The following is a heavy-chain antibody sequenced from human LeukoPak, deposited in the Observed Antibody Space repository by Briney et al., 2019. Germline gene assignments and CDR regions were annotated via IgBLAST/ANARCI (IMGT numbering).Heavy chain of an antibody. J-gene: IGHJ4*02. CDR2: IYYSGST. D-gene: IGHD1-26*01. CDR1: GGSISSYY. V-gene: IGHV4-59*12. Sequence: SETLSLTCTVSGGSISSYYWSWIRQPPGKGLEWIGYIYYSGSTNYNPSLKSRVTISVDTSKNQFSLKLSSVTAADTAVYYCARGSEDPPIVGATTYNYWGQGTLVTVSS. CDR3: ARGSEDPPIVGATTYNY.